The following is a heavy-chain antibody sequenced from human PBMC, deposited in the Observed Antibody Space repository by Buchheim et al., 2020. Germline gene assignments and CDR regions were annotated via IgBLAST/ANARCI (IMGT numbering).Heavy chain of an antibody. CDR1: GYTFTSYE. CDR3: GRGGYVWGSHRSPDY. J-gene: IGHJ4*02. Sequence: QVQLVQSGAEVKKPGASVKVSCKASGYTFTSYEMHWVRQAPGQRLEWMGRINAGNGNTKYSQKFQGRVTITRDTTASTAYMELSSLRSEDTAVYYCGRGGYVWGSHRSPDYWGQGTL. CDR2: INAGNGNT. D-gene: IGHD3-16*02. V-gene: IGHV1-3*01.